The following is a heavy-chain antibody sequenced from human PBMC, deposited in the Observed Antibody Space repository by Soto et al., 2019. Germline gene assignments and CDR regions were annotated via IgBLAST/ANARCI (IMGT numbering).Heavy chain of an antibody. Sequence: GASVKVSCKASGYTFTSYGISWVRQAPGQGLEWMGWISAYNGNTNYAQKLQGRVTMTTDTSTSTAYMELRSLRSDDTAVYYCARDGEEIVLVPAAVFGWFDPWRQGTLVTVCS. CDR1: GYTFTSYG. CDR2: ISAYNGNT. J-gene: IGHJ5*02. CDR3: ARDGEEIVLVPAAVFGWFDP. V-gene: IGHV1-18*01. D-gene: IGHD2-2*01.